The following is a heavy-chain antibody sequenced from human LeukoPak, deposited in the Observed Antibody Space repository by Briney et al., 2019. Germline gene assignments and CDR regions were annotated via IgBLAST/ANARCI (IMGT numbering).Heavy chain of an antibody. CDR1: GYTFTSYY. Sequence: GASVKVSCKASGYTFTSYYMHWVRQAPGQGLEWMGWINPNSGGTNYAQKFQGRVTMTRDTSISTAYMELSRLRSDDTAVYYCARSTMIVVVNGDYWGQGTLVTVSS. CDR2: INPNSGGT. V-gene: IGHV1-2*02. D-gene: IGHD3-22*01. J-gene: IGHJ4*02. CDR3: ARSTMIVVVNGDY.